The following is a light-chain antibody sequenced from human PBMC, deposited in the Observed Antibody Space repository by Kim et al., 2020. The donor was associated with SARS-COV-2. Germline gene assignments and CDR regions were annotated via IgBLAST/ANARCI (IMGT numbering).Light chain of an antibody. CDR3: KQAKSYPYT. CDR2: KAS. Sequence: DIQMTQSPSTLSASVGERVTMTCRASQSNSNRLDWYQQKPGKAPKRLIYKASSLESGVPSTFSGSGSETEFTLTISSLQPDDFATYYCKQAKSYPYTFGQGTKLEI. V-gene: IGKV1-5*03. CDR1: QSNSNR. J-gene: IGKJ2*01.